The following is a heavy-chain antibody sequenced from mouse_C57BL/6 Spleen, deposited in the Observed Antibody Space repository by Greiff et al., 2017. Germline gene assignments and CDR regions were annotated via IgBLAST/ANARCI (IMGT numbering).Heavy chain of an antibody. CDR2: IDPSDSYT. J-gene: IGHJ4*01. CDR3: ARGLGHYAMDY. V-gene: IGHV1-69*01. Sequence: QVQLQQPGAELVMPGASVKLSCKASGYTFTSYWMHWVKQRPGQGFEWIGEIDPSDSYTNYNQKFKGKSTLTVDKSSSTAYMQLSSLTSEDSAVYYCARGLGHYAMDYWGQGTSVTVSS. CDR1: GYTFTSYW. D-gene: IGHD2-4*01.